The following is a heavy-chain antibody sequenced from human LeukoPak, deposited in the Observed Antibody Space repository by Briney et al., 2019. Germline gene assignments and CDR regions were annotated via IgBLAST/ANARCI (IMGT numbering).Heavy chain of an antibody. Sequence: GASVKVSCKASGYTFTSYDINWVRQATGQGLEWMGWMNPNSGNTGYAQKFQGRVTMTRNTSISTAYMELSSLRSEDTAVYYCARGTKRYYYGSGNYWGQGTLVTVSS. D-gene: IGHD3-10*01. J-gene: IGHJ4*02. CDR3: ARGTKRYYYGSGNY. V-gene: IGHV1-8*01. CDR1: GYTFTSYD. CDR2: MNPNSGNT.